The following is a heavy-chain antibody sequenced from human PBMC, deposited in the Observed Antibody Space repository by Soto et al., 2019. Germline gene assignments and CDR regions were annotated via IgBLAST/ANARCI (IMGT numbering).Heavy chain of an antibody. CDR1: GFSFSTSGVG. V-gene: IGHV2-5*01. CDR2: IYWNDDR. J-gene: IGHJ5*02. CDR3: VSGSFPNWFDP. Sequence: QITLKESGPTLVKPTQTLTLTCTFSGFSFSTSGVGVGCIRQPPGKALEWLALIYWNDDRRYSPSLKSRLTITKDTSNNQVFLTMTNMDPVDTATYYCVSGSFPNWFDPWGQGTLVTVSS. D-gene: IGHD3-10*01.